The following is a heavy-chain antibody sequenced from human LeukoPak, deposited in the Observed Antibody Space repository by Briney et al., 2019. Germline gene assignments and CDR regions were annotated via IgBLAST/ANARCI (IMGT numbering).Heavy chain of an antibody. V-gene: IGHV3-9*03. CDR3: AKVLLSVFCSSTSCNDAFDI. CDR1: GFTFDDYA. CDR2: ISWNSGSI. Sequence: GRSLRLSCAASGFTFDDYAMHWVRQAPGKGLEWVSGISWNSGSIGYADSVKGRFTISRDNAKNSLYLQMNSLRAEDMALYYCAKVLLSVFCSSTSCNDAFDIWGQRTMVTVSS. D-gene: IGHD2-2*01. J-gene: IGHJ3*02.